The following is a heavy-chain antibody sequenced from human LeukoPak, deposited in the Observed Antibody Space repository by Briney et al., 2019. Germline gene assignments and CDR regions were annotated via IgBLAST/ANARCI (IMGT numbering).Heavy chain of an antibody. D-gene: IGHD3-9*01. CDR2: ISGSGGST. V-gene: IGHV3-23*01. CDR1: GFTFSSYA. CDR3: AKGFYDILTGLDY. Sequence: GGSLRLSCAASGFTFSSYAMSWVRQAPGKGLEWVSAISGSGGSTYYADSVKGRITISRDNSKNTLYLQMNSLRAEDTAVYYCAKGFYDILTGLDYWGQGTLVTVSS. J-gene: IGHJ4*02.